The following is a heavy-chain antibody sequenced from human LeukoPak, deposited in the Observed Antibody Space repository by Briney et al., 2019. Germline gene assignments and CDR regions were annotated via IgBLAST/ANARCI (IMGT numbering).Heavy chain of an antibody. V-gene: IGHV3-30*18. CDR1: GFTFSSHG. D-gene: IGHD4-11*01. CDR3: AKDNDHCTSNCRASDY. J-gene: IGHJ4*02. CDR2: ISYDGSSE. Sequence: AGGALRLSCAASGFTFSSHGMHWVPQAPGKGLEWVAVISYDGSSEYFADSVKGRFTISRDNSKNTLYLHMNSLRPEDAAVYYCAKDNDHCTSNCRASDYWGQGTLVTVSS.